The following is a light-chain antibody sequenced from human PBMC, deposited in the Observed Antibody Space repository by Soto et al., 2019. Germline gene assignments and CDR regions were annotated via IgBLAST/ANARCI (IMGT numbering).Light chain of an antibody. CDR2: AAS. J-gene: IGKJ4*01. CDR1: QDITNF. CDR3: QQYGYSAT. V-gene: IGKV3-20*01. Sequence: THSQSAVSASVGDRVTITCRASQDITNFLAWYKQKPGQAPRLLIYAASSRATGIPDSLSGSGSGTEFTLTISRMEPEDFAVYYCQQYGYSATFGGGTKVDIK.